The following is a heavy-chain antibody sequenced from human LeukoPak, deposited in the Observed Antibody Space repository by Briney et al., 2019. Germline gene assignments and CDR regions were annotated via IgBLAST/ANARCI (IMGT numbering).Heavy chain of an antibody. J-gene: IGHJ4*02. CDR3: ARGFRRYCSGGSCYSESPDY. D-gene: IGHD2-15*01. CDR2: IKQDGSEK. Sequence: GGSLRLPCAASGFTFSSYWMSWVRQAPGKGLEWVANIKQDGSEKYYVDSVKGRFTISRDNAKNSLYLQMNSLRAEDTAVYYCARGFRRYCSGGSCYSESPDYWGQGTLVTVSS. CDR1: GFTFSSYW. V-gene: IGHV3-7*01.